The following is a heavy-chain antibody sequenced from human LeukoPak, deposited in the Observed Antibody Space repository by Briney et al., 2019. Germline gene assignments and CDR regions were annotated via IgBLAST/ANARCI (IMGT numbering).Heavy chain of an antibody. J-gene: IGHJ4*02. CDR3: AMRDGDQSAYSS. CDR1: GFTFRSYG. V-gene: IGHV3-30*02. CDR2: IAFDGSKK. Sequence: PGGSLRLSCVASGFTFRSYGMHWVRQAPGKGLELVAFIAFDGSKKYYADSVQGRFTISRDNSRNTLFVHMNSLRPEDTAVYYCAMRDGDQSAYSSWGLGALVTVSS. D-gene: IGHD4-11*01.